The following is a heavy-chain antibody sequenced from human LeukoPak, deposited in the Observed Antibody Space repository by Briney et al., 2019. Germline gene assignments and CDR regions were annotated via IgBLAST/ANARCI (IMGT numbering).Heavy chain of an antibody. J-gene: IGHJ4*02. CDR3: ASQETRYSIASTES. V-gene: IGHV4-59*08. CDR2: IYYSGST. D-gene: IGHD6-13*01. CDR1: GGSISSYY. Sequence: SETLSLTCTVSGGSISSYYWSWIRQPPGKGLEWIGYIYYSGSTNYNPSLKSRVTISTDTSRNQFSLKLSSVTAADTAVYYCASQETRYSIASTESWGQGTLVTVSS.